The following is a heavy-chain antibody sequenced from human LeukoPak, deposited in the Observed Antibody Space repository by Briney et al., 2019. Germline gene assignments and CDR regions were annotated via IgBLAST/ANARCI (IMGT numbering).Heavy chain of an antibody. J-gene: IGHJ5*02. CDR2: IKQDGSEK. Sequence: GGSLRLSCAASGFTFSSYWMSWVRQAPGKGLEWVANIKQDGSEKYYVDSVKGRFTISRDNAKNSLYLQMNSLRAEDTAVYYCARRNYYDSSGFDPWGQGTLVTVSS. CDR1: GFTFSSYW. CDR3: ARRNYYDSSGFDP. V-gene: IGHV3-7*03. D-gene: IGHD3-22*01.